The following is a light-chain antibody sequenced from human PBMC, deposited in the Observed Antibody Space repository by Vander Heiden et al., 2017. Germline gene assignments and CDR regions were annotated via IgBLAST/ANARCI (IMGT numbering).Light chain of an antibody. J-gene: IGKJ3*01. CDR3: RQCIPDQFT. Sequence: IVMSQSPLSLSLTTRPPASISCKSSQSLLHSDGKSYLYWYLQKPGQAPQLLMHEGSSWRAGVPDRFSGRRSGTDFTLKISRVEADDVGVYYCRQCIPDQFTFGDGTKVDMK. CDR2: EGS. CDR1: QSLLHSDGKSY. V-gene: IGKV2-29*03.